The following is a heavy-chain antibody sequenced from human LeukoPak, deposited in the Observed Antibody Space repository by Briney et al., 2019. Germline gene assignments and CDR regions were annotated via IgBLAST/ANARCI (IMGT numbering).Heavy chain of an antibody. Sequence: SETLSLTCTVSGGSISSYYWSWIRQPPGKGPEWIGYIYYSGRTKYNPALESRVTISADTSKNQFSLKLTSVTAADTAVYYCARDRALLEYSGYDFGYWGQGTLVTVSS. D-gene: IGHD5-12*01. CDR3: ARDRALLEYSGYDFGY. J-gene: IGHJ4*02. V-gene: IGHV4-59*01. CDR2: IYYSGRT. CDR1: GGSISSYY.